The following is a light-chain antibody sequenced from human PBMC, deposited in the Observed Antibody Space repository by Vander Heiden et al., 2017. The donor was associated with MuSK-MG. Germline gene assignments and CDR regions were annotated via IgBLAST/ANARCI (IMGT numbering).Light chain of an antibody. CDR2: AAS. CDR1: QSISSY. CDR3: QQTDSTPLIT. Sequence: DIQMTQSPSSLSASVGDRVTITCRASQSISSYLNWYQQKPGKAPKLLIYAASSLQSGVPSRFSGSGYGTDFTLTISSRQQEDFAPYYCQQTDSTPLITFGQGTRLEIK. V-gene: IGKV1-39*01. J-gene: IGKJ5*01.